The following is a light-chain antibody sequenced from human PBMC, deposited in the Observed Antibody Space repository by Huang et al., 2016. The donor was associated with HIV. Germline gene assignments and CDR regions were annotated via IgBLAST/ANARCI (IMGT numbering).Light chain of an antibody. CDR3: QQRSARPRT. V-gene: IGKV3-11*01. Sequence: EIVLTQSPATLSLSPGESATLSCRASQSVFSYLAWYQQRPGQAPRLLIYDASNRATGVSARFSGSGSGTDFVLTISSLESEDFAVYYCQQRSARPRTFGQGTKLEI. CDR2: DAS. CDR1: QSVFSY. J-gene: IGKJ2*01.